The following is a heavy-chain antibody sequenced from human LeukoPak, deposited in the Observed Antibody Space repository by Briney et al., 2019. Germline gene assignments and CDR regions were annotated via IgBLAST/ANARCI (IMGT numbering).Heavy chain of an antibody. Sequence: SETLSLTCTVSGGSITTYFWTWIRQPPGKGLEWIGYINYSGGTNYNPSLKSRVTISIDTSKNQFSLRLNSVTAADAAVYYCAGTKHWLSFDYWGQGTLVTVSS. CDR2: INYSGGT. V-gene: IGHV4-59*01. J-gene: IGHJ4*02. D-gene: IGHD6-19*01. CDR1: GGSITTYF. CDR3: AGTKHWLSFDY.